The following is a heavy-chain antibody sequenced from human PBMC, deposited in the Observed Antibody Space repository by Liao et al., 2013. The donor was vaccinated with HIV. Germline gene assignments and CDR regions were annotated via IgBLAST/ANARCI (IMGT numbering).Heavy chain of an antibody. CDR2: TFTSGST. D-gene: IGHD3-10*01. J-gene: IGHJ6*03. Sequence: QVQLQESGPRLVKPSQTLSLTCSVSGGSIGIDSYYWHWLRQPAGKGLEWIGRTFTSGSTNYNSSLKSRVTIAVDTSKNEFSLKLSSVTAADTAVYYCGRISLRRHMDVWGKGTTVTVSS. CDR1: GGSIGIDSYY. CDR3: GRISLRRHMDV. V-gene: IGHV4-61*02.